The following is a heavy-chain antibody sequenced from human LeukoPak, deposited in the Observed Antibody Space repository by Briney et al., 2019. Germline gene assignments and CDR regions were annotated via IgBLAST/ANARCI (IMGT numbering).Heavy chain of an antibody. CDR2: TSSDGNNQ. D-gene: IGHD5-18*01. J-gene: IGHJ4*02. V-gene: IGHV3-30*04. Sequence: GTSLRLSCAASGFTFSGYSMHWVRQAPGKGLNWVAFTSSDGNNQYYADSVKGRFIISRGNSKNTLYLQVNSLRPEDTAVYYCARAMDTAMGPYFDYWGQGTLVTVPS. CDR3: ARAMDTAMGPYFDY. CDR1: GFTFSGYS.